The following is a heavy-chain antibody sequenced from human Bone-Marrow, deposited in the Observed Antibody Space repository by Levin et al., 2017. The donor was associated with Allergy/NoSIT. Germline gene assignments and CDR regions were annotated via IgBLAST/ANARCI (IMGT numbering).Heavy chain of an antibody. V-gene: IGHV4-39*01. CDR2: IYYSGST. D-gene: IGHD5-12*01. CDR1: GGSISSSSYY. CDR3: ARQGSGYDGALDY. J-gene: IGHJ4*02. Sequence: PSETLSLTCTVSGGSISSSSYYWGWIRQPPGKGLEWIGSIYYSGSTYYNPSLKSRVTISVDTSKNQFSLKLSSVTAADTAVYYCARQGSGYDGALDYWGQGTLVTVSS.